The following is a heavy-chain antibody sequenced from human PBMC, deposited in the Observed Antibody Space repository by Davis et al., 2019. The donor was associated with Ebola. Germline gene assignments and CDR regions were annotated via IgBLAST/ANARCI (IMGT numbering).Heavy chain of an antibody. CDR1: GFTFSSYG. CDR3: ARGSSVTSRSAFDI. Sequence: GGSLRLSCAASGFTFSSYGMHWVRQAPGKGLEWVAFIRYDGSNKYYADSVKGRFTISRDNSKNTLYLQMNSLRAEDTAVYYCARGSSVTSRSAFDIWGQGTMVTVSS. J-gene: IGHJ3*02. D-gene: IGHD4-17*01. V-gene: IGHV3-30*02. CDR2: IRYDGSNK.